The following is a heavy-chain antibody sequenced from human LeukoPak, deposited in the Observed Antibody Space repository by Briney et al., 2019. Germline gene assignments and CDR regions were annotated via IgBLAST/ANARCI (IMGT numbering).Heavy chain of an antibody. CDR1: GFTFSSYE. CDR2: ISSSGSTI. D-gene: IGHD2-2*01. CDR3: ARDIVVVPAAVYYYYYGMDV. Sequence: GGSLRLSCAASGFTFSSYEMNWVRQAPGKGRGWVSYISSSGSTIYYADSVKGRFTISRDNAKNSLYLQMNSLRAEDTAVYYCARDIVVVPAAVYYYYYGMDVWGQGTTVTVSS. J-gene: IGHJ6*02. V-gene: IGHV3-48*03.